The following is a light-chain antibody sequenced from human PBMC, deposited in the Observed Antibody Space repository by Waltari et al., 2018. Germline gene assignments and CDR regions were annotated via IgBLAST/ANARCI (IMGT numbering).Light chain of an antibody. CDR2: QDF. CDR1: KLADKS. J-gene: IGLJ2*01. V-gene: IGLV3-1*01. Sequence: SYELTQPLSVSVSPGQTASITCSGDKLADKSAYWYQQKPGQSPVVVIYQDFKRPSGIPERFSASNYGNTATLTISGTQAMDEADYFCQAWDGPTGVFGGGTKLSVL. CDR3: QAWDGPTGV.